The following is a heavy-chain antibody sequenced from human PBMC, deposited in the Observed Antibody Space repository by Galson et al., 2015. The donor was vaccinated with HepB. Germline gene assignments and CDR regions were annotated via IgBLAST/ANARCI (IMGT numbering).Heavy chain of an antibody. J-gene: IGHJ4*02. V-gene: IGHV1-69*13. D-gene: IGHD2-15*01. CDR1: GGTFSSYA. CDR3: ARLGSSYCSGGSCYFDY. CDR2: IIPIFGTA. Sequence: SVKVSCKASGGTFSSYAISWVRQAPGQGLEWMGGIIPIFGTANYAQKFQGRVTITADESTSTAYMELSSLRSEDTAVYYCARLGSSYCSGGSCYFDYWGQGTLVTVSS.